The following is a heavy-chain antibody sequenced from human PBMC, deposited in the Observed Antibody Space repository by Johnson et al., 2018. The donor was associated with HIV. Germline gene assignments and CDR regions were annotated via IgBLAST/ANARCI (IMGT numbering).Heavy chain of an antibody. CDR3: ATEYGSGSYYTDAFDI. D-gene: IGHD3-10*01. Sequence: VQLVESGGGLVQPGGSLRLSCAASGFTFSSYWMSWVRQAPGKGLEWVAHIKQDGSEKYYVDSVKGRFTISRDTAKNSLYLQMNSLRAEYTAVYYCATEYGSGSYYTDAFDIWGQGTMVTVSS. J-gene: IGHJ3*02. CDR1: GFTFSSYW. V-gene: IGHV3-7*05. CDR2: IKQDGSEK.